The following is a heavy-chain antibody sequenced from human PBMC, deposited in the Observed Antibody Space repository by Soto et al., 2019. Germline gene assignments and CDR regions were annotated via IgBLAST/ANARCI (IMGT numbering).Heavy chain of an antibody. Sequence: EVQLVESGGGLVKPGGSLRVSCAASGFTFSNYSMNWVRQAPGQGLEWVSSISSTSNYIYYADSVKGRFTMSRDNAKKSRYPQMNSLRAEDTAVYYCARGLSSGWFDYWGQGTLVTVSA. J-gene: IGHJ5*01. CDR3: ARGLSSGWFDY. CDR1: GFTFSNYS. D-gene: IGHD6-19*01. V-gene: IGHV3-21*01. CDR2: ISSTSNYI.